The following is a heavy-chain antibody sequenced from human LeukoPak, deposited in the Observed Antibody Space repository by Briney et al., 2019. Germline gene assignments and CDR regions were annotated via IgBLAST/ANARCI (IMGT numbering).Heavy chain of an antibody. D-gene: IGHD4/OR15-4a*01. CDR1: GVTVSSNS. Sequence: GGSLRLSCTVSGVTVSSNSMSWVRQAPGKGLEWVSFIYSGDTHYSDSVKGRFTISRDHSKNTLYLQMNSLRAEDSAVYYCARRAGAYSHPYDYWGQGTLVTVSS. V-gene: IGHV3-53*01. J-gene: IGHJ4*02. CDR3: ARRAGAYSHPYDY. CDR2: IYSGDT.